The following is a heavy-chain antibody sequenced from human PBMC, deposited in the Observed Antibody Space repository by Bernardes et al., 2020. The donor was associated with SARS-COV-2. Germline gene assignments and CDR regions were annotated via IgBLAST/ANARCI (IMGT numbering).Heavy chain of an antibody. Sequence: AAGKDSCKASGYTFTGYYIHWVRQAPGQGLEWMGWINPNSGGTIYAQKFQGRVTMTRDTSISTAYMELSRLRSDDTAMYYCALPPSNYDRYGMDVWGQGTTVTGSS. V-gene: IGHV1-2*02. J-gene: IGHJ6*02. CDR2: INPNSGGT. CDR1: GYTFTGYY. D-gene: IGHD3-22*01. CDR3: ALPPSNYDRYGMDV.